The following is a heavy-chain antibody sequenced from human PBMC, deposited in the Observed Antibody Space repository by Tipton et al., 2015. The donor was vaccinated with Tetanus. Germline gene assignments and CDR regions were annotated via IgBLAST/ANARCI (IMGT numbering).Heavy chain of an antibody. CDR3: ARLSGDFWSGYYELYFDY. D-gene: IGHD3-3*01. CDR2: INTNSGGT. CDR1: GYTFTGYY. J-gene: IGHJ4*02. Sequence: QLVQSGAEVKKPGASVKVSCKASGYTFTGYYMHWVRQAPGQGLEWMGWINTNSGGTNYAQKFQGGVTMTRDTSISTAYMELSRLRSDDTAVYYCARLSGDFWSGYYELYFDYWGQGTLVTVSS. V-gene: IGHV1-2*02.